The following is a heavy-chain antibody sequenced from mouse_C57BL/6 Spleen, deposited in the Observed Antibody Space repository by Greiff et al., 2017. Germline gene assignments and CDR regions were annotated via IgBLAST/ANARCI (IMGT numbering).Heavy chain of an antibody. J-gene: IGHJ4*01. D-gene: IGHD2-2*01. CDR3: ARHGYDSAMDY. Sequence: EVKLVESGGGLVKPGGSLKLSCAASGFTFSDYGMHWVRQAPEKGLEWVAYISSGSSTIYYADTVKGRFTISRDNAKNTLFLQMTSLRSEDTAMYYCARHGYDSAMDYWGQGTSVTVSS. CDR2: ISSGSSTI. V-gene: IGHV5-17*01. CDR1: GFTFSDYG.